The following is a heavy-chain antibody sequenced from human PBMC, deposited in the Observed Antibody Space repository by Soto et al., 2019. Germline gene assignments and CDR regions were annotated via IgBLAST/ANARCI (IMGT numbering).Heavy chain of an antibody. CDR1: GLTFGTYA. J-gene: IGHJ4*02. CDR2: ISSSGGST. Sequence: EVQLLESGGGLVQPGGSLRLSCAASGLTFGTYAMSWVRQAPGKGLEWVSAISSSGGSTFYADSVKGRFTISRDNSNNTLFLQMNSLRAEDTATYYCAKDNRAFPVGLFDYWGQGTPVTVSS. V-gene: IGHV3-23*01. D-gene: IGHD1-26*01. CDR3: AKDNRAFPVGLFDY.